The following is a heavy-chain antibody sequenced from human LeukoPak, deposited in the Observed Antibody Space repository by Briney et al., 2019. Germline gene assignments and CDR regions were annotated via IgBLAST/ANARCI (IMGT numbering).Heavy chain of an antibody. J-gene: IGHJ4*02. D-gene: IGHD3-22*01. V-gene: IGHV4-59*01. Sequence: SETLSLTCTVSGGSISSYYWSWIRQPPGKGLEWIGYIYYSGSTNYNPSLKSRVTISVDTSKNQFSLKLSSVTAADTAVYYCAKNAMIVVVDYFDYWGQGTLVTVSS. CDR1: GGSISSYY. CDR2: IYYSGST. CDR3: AKNAMIVVVDYFDY.